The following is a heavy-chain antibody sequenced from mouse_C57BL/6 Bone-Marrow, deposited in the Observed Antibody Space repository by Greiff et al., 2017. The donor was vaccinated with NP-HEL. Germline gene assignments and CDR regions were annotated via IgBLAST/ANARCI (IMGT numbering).Heavy chain of an antibody. J-gene: IGHJ1*03. CDR2: ISSGSSTI. CDR3: ARGRNWDWNFDV. Sequence: EVKLVESGGGLVKPGGSLKLSCAASGFTFSDYGMHWVRQAPEKGLEWVAYISSGSSTIYYTDTVKGRFTIARDNAKTTLCLQMTSLRSEETAIFSCARGRNWDWNFDVWGTGTTVTVSS. CDR1: GFTFSDYG. V-gene: IGHV5-17*01. D-gene: IGHD4-1*01.